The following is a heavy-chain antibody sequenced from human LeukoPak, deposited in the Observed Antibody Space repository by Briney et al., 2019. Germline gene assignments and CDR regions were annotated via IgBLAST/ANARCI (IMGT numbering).Heavy chain of an antibody. J-gene: IGHJ3*02. D-gene: IGHD3-22*01. CDR2: IYPGDSDT. Sequence: GESLKISCKGSGYSFTSYWIGWVRQMPGKGLEWMGIIYPGDSDTRYSPSFQGQVTISADKSISTAYLQWSSLKASDTAMYYCARRFSRSVVVVKGDDAFDIWGQGTMVTVSS. V-gene: IGHV5-51*01. CDR3: ARRFSRSVVVVKGDDAFDI. CDR1: GYSFTSYW.